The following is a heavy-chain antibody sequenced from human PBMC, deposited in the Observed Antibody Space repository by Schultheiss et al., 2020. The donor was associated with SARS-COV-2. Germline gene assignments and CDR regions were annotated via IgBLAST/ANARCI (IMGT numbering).Heavy chain of an antibody. CDR2: IKQDGSEK. CDR1: GFTFSSYW. D-gene: IGHD3-22*01. CDR3: ARDFPDYDSSGPNWFDP. V-gene: IGHV3-7*03. J-gene: IGHJ5*02. Sequence: GGSLRLSCAASGFTFSSYWMSWVRQAPGKGLEWVANIKQDGSEKYYVDSVKGRFTISRDNAKNSLYLQMNSLRAEDTAVYYCARDFPDYDSSGPNWFDPWGQGTLVTVSS.